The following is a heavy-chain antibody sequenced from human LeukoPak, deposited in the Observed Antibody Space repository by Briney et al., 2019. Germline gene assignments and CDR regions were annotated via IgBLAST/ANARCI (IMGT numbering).Heavy chain of an antibody. CDR2: IYYSGST. D-gene: IGHD4-23*01. Sequence: SQTLSLTCTVSGGSISNGNYYWTWIREPPGKGLEWIGYIYYSGSTYYNPSLKSRVTISVDTSKNQFSLKLNSVAAADTAVYYCAMYYGGNSRTFDYWGQGTLVTVSS. CDR1: GGSISNGNYY. J-gene: IGHJ4*02. CDR3: AMYYGGNSRTFDY. V-gene: IGHV4-30-4*01.